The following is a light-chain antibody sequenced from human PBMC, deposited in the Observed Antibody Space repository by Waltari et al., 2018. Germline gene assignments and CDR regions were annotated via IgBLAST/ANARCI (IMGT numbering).Light chain of an antibody. CDR3: SSYTSSSTLETV. J-gene: IGLJ2*01. Sequence: QSALTQPASVSGSPGQSITISCTGTSSDVGGYNYASWYQQHPGKAPKLMIYEVSNRPSGVSNRFSGSKSGNTASLTISGLQAEDEADYYCSSYTSSSTLETVFGGGTKLTVL. V-gene: IGLV2-14*01. CDR2: EVS. CDR1: SSDVGGYNY.